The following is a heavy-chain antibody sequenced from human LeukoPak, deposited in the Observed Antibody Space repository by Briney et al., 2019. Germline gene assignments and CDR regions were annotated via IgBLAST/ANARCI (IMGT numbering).Heavy chain of an antibody. CDR2: IYSGGST. J-gene: IGHJ4*02. D-gene: IGHD6-13*01. CDR3: ARAFIAAAGTFDY. Sequence: GGSLRLSCAASGFTVSSNYMSWVRQAPGKGLEWVSVIYSGGSTYYADSVKGRFTISRDNSKNTLYLQMNSLRAEDTAVYYCARAFIAAAGTFDYWGQGTLVTVSS. CDR1: GFTVSSNY. V-gene: IGHV3-53*01.